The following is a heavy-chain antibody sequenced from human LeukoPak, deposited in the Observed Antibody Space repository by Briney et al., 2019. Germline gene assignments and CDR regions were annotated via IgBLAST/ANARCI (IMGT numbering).Heavy chain of an antibody. J-gene: IGHJ5*02. Sequence: GGSLRLSCAASGFTFSSYAMQGVRQAPGKGLEWVAVISYDGSNKYYADSVKGRFTISRDNSKNTLYLQMNSLRAEDTAVYYCAKTIPTTWFDPWGQGTLVTVSS. CDR2: ISYDGSNK. CDR3: AKTIPTTWFDP. D-gene: IGHD1-1*01. V-gene: IGHV3-30-3*02. CDR1: GFTFSSYA.